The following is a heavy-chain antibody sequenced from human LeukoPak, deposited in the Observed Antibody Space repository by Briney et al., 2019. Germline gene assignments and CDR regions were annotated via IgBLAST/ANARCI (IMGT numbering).Heavy chain of an antibody. CDR1: GGSISTYY. V-gene: IGHV4-59*08. J-gene: IGHJ3*02. Sequence: PSETLSLTCTVSGGSISTYYWSWIRQPPGKGLEWIGYIYYSGSTSYNPSLKGRVTISVDTSKNQFSLKLSSVTAADTAVYYCARPYSSGWYGVFHIWGQGTMVTVSS. CDR2: IYYSGST. D-gene: IGHD6-19*01. CDR3: ARPYSSGWYGVFHI.